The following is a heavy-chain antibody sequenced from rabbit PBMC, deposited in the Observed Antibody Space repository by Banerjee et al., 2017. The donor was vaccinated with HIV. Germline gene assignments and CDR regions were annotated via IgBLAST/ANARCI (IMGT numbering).Heavy chain of an antibody. V-gene: IGHV1S45*01. D-gene: IGHD6-1*01. CDR3: AGDPAGTYYGDAREDNL. CDR1: GLDLHSDHW. CDR2: IYTGSSGTT. J-gene: IGHJ4*01. Sequence: QERLVESGGGLVQPERSLTLTCKVSGLDLHSDHWICWVRQAPGKGPEWIACIYTGSSGTTYYANWAKGRFTISKTSSTTVTLQMTSLTAADTATYFCAGDPAGTYYGDAREDNLWGPGTLVTVS.